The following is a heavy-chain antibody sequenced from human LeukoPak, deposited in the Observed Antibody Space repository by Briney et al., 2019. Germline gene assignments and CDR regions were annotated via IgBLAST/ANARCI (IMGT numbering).Heavy chain of an antibody. Sequence: PSETLSLTCTVSGGSISSHYWSWIRQPPGKGLEWIGYIYYSGSTNYNPSLKSRVTISVDTSKNQFSLKLSSVTAADTAVYYCARIKVEEMATITAYYFDYWGQGTLVTVSS. V-gene: IGHV4-59*11. CDR3: ARIKVEEMATITAYYFDY. CDR2: IYYSGST. J-gene: IGHJ4*02. CDR1: GGSISSHY. D-gene: IGHD5-24*01.